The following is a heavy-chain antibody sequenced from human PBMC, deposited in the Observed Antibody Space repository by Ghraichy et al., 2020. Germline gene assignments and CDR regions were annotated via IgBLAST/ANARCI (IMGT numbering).Heavy chain of an antibody. Sequence: GGSLRLSCAASGFTISHNYMSWVRQAPGKGLEWVSILSDDGATAYTESVRGRFTTSRDNSKNTLYLQLNSLGVEDTAVYYCASIEWLQDWGLGTLVTVSS. V-gene: IGHV3-53*01. CDR3: ASIEWLQD. CDR2: LSDDGAT. D-gene: IGHD3-3*01. J-gene: IGHJ4*02. CDR1: GFTISHNY.